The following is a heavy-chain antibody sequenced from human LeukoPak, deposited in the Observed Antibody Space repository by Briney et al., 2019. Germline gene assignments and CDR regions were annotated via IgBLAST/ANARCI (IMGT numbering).Heavy chain of an antibody. V-gene: IGHV4-59*01. CDR3: ARDLGYSSSWYREEYYMDV. CDR1: GGSISSYY. Sequence: SETLSLTCTVSGGSISSYYWSWIRQPPGKGLEWIGYIYYSGSTNYNPSLKSRVTISVDTSKNQFSLKLSSVTAADTAVYYCARDLGYSSSWYREEYYMDVWGKGTTVTISS. CDR2: IYYSGST. D-gene: IGHD6-13*01. J-gene: IGHJ6*03.